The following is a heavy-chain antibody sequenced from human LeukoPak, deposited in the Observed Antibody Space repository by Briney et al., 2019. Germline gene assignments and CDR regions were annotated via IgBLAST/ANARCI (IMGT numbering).Heavy chain of an antibody. D-gene: IGHD3-9*01. CDR2: ITGGGSGI. V-gene: IGHV3-23*01. CDR3: AKWGDYDVLTGYYVSDY. J-gene: IGHJ4*02. Sequence: GASLRLSCAASGFTFSNYAISWVRQAPGKGLEWVSAITGGGSGIYYADSMKSRFTISRDNSKNTLYLQINSLRAEDTAVYYCAKWGDYDVLTGYYVSDYWGQGTLVTVSS. CDR1: GFTFSNYA.